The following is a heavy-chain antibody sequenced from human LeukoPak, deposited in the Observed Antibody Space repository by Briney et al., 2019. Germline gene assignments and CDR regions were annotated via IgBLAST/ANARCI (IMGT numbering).Heavy chain of an antibody. J-gene: IGHJ6*02. V-gene: IGHV4-59*01. D-gene: IGHD2-2*01. Sequence: SETLSLTCTVSGGSISSYYWSWIRQPPGKGLEWIGYIYYSGSTNYNPSLKSRVTISVDTSKNQFSLKLSSVTAADTAVYYCARFRPADRTNDYGMDVWGQGTTVTVSS. CDR1: GGSISSYY. CDR3: ARFRPADRTNDYGMDV. CDR2: IYYSGST.